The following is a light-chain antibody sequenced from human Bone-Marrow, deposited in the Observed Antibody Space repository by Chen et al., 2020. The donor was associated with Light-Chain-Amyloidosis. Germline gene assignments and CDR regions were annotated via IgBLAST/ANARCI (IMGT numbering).Light chain of an antibody. CDR2: EVI. CDR1: SSDVGGYNY. V-gene: IGLV2-8*01. J-gene: IGLJ2*01. Sequence: QSALTQPPPASGSPGQSVTISRTGTSSDVGGYNYVSWYQHHPGKAPKLMIYEVIKRPSGVPDRFSGSKSGYTASLTVSGLQAEDEAHYYCSSYAGSNNLVFGGGTKLTVL. CDR3: SSYAGSNNLV.